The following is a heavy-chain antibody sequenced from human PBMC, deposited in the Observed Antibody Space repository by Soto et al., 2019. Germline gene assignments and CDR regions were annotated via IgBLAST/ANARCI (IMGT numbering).Heavy chain of an antibody. D-gene: IGHD6-13*01. J-gene: IGHJ5*02. CDR1: GYTFTSYY. CDR3: ARDGRSIAAAGNNWSDP. V-gene: IGHV1-46*01. Sequence: GASVKVSCKASGYTFTSYYMHWVRQAPGQGLEWMGIINPSGGSTSYAQKFQGRVTMTRDTSTSTVYMELSSLRSEDTAVYYCARDGRSIAAAGNNWSDPWGQGTLVTVPS. CDR2: INPSGGST.